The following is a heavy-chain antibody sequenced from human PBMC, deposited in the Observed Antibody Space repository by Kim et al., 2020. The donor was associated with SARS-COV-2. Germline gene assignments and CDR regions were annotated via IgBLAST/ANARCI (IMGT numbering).Heavy chain of an antibody. V-gene: IGHV4-59*08. J-gene: IGHJ6*03. CDR3: ARSDAPRGFWSGYQRYGAYYYYYMDV. CDR1: GGSISSYY. D-gene: IGHD3-3*01. Sequence: SETLSLTCTVSGGSISSYYWSWIRQPPGKGLEWIGYIYYSGSTNYNPSLKSRVTISVDTSKNQFSLKLSPVTAADTAVYYCARSDAPRGFWSGYQRYGAYYYYYMDVWGKGTTVTVSS. CDR2: IYYSGST.